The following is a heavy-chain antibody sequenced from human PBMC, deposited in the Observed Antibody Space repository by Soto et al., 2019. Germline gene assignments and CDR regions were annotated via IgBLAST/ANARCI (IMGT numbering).Heavy chain of an antibody. V-gene: IGHV4-59*01. CDR1: GGSIISNY. CDR3: ARSYPNTIFGVVPSRGLDV. Sequence: SETLSLTCIVSGGSIISNYWSWIRQPPGKGLEWIGYIYYTGSTNFNPSLKNRVIISVDTSKNQFSLKLSSVTAADTAVYYCARSYPNTIFGVVPSRGLDVWGQGTTVTVSS. J-gene: IGHJ6*02. D-gene: IGHD3-3*01. CDR2: IYYTGST.